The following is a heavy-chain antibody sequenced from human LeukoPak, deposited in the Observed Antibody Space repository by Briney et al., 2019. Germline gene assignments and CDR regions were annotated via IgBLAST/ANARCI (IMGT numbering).Heavy chain of an antibody. CDR2: TYYRSKWYN. J-gene: IGHJ4*02. D-gene: IGHD2-8*02. CDR1: GDSVSANSAT. V-gene: IGHV6-1*01. CDR3: AGGLTGNGDFDC. Sequence: SQTLSLTCAISGDSVSANSATWNWIRQSPSRGLEWLGRTYYRSKWYNDYAESMKSRILVNPDTSRNQFSLHLNSVVPEDTAVYYCAGGLTGNGDFDCWGQGTLVTVSS.